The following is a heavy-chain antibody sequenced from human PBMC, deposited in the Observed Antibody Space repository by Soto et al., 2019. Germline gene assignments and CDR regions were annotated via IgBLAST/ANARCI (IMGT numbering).Heavy chain of an antibody. V-gene: IGHV4-59*01. J-gene: IGHJ4*02. CDR2: IHYSGTT. CDR1: GGSMRNYF. Sequence: PSETLSLTCTVSGGSMRNYFWTWIRQPPGKGLEWIGYIHYSGTTSFFPSYNPSLRSRVTISEDTSKNQFSLKLSSVTAADTAVYYCARGLSSSGYNPSGFDYWGQGTLVTVSS. CDR3: ARGLSSSGYNPSGFDY. D-gene: IGHD3-22*01.